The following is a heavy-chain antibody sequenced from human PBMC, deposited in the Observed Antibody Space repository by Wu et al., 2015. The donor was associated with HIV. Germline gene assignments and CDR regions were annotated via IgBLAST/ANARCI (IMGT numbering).Heavy chain of an antibody. J-gene: IGHJ4*02. V-gene: IGHV1-69*05. CDR3: ARENLEGYDSSGYRFDY. D-gene: IGHD3-22*01. CDR2: IIPIFGTA. Sequence: QVQLVQSGAEVKKPGSSVKVSCKASGGTFSSYAISWVRQAPGQGLEWMGGIIPIFGTANYAQKFQGRVTITTDESTSTAYMELSSLRSEDTAVYYCARENLEGYDSSGYRFDYWGQGTLVTVSS. CDR1: GGTFSSYA.